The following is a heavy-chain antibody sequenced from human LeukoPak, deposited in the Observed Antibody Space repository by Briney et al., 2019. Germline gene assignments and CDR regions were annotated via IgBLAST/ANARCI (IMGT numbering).Heavy chain of an antibody. D-gene: IGHD2-2*01. Sequence: GGSLRLSCAASGSTFSSYAMHWVRQAPGKGLEWVAVISYDGSNKYYADSVKGRFTISRDNSKNTLYLQMNSLRAEDTAVYYCARDRTRGKYCSSTSCYFDYWGQGTLVTVSS. CDR2: ISYDGSNK. V-gene: IGHV3-30-3*01. CDR3: ARDRTRGKYCSSTSCYFDY. J-gene: IGHJ4*02. CDR1: GSTFSSYA.